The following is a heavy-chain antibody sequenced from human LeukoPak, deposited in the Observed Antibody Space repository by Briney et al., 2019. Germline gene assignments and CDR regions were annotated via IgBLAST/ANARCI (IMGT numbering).Heavy chain of an antibody. CDR2: ISNDGSNK. V-gene: IGHV3-30-3*01. D-gene: IGHD3-10*01. CDR3: ARVRRGSGSSTYFDY. CDR1: GFTFSTYA. J-gene: IGHJ4*02. Sequence: GGSLRLSCAASGFTFSTYAMHWVRQAPGKGLEWVTVISNDGSNKYYADSVKGRFTISRDNSKNTLYLQMNSLRAEDTAVYYCARVRRGSGSSTYFDYWGQGTLVTVSS.